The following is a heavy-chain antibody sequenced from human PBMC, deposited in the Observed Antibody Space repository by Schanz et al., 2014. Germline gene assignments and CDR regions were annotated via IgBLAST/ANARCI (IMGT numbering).Heavy chain of an antibody. J-gene: IGHJ4*02. CDR1: GFRFDDYA. CDR2: MSWNAGSL. V-gene: IGHV3-9*01. CDR3: ARDGDFDY. Sequence: EVQLLESGGGLVQPGGSLRLSCVASGFRFDDYAMHWVRQAPGKGLEWVSGMSWNAGSLGYGDSVKGRFTISRDNSMNTLHLQMDGLRVEDTAVYYCARDGDFDYWGQGTLATVSS.